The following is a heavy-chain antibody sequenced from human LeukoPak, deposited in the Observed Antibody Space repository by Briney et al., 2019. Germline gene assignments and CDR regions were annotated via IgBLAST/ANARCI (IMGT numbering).Heavy chain of an antibody. Sequence: SDTLSLTCAVSGYSISSSNWWGWIRQPPGKGLEWIGYIYCSGSIYYNPSLKSRVTMSVDTSKNQFSLKLSSVTAVDTAVYYCARITVGQIVDYWGQGTLVTVSS. CDR2: IYCSGSI. CDR3: ARITVGQIVDY. J-gene: IGHJ4*02. D-gene: IGHD2-21*01. V-gene: IGHV4-28*05. CDR1: GYSISSSNW.